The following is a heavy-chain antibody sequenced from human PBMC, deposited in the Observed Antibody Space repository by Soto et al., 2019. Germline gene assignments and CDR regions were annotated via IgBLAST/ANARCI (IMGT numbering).Heavy chain of an antibody. CDR3: ARYGGRSWYHDTYYFDY. J-gene: IGHJ4*02. Sequence: SVKVSCKASGGTFISYAISWVRQAPGQGLEWMGGIIPIFGTANYAQKFQGRVTITADKSTSTAYMELSSLRSEDTAVYYCARYGGRSWYHDTYYFDYWGQGTLVTVSS. CDR1: GGTFISYA. V-gene: IGHV1-69*06. CDR2: IIPIFGTA. D-gene: IGHD6-13*01.